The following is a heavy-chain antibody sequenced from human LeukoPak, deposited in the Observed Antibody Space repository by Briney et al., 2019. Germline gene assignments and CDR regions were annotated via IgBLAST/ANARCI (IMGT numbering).Heavy chain of an antibody. CDR1: GFTFSSYA. D-gene: IGHD3-9*01. J-gene: IGHJ4*02. CDR2: ISGSGGST. V-gene: IGHV3-23*01. CDR3: ARDWDDILTGYYC. Sequence: PGGSLRLSCAASGFTFSSYAMSWVRQAPGKGLEWVSAISGSGGSTYYADSVKGRFTISRDNSKNTLYLQMNSLRAEDTAVYYCARDWDDILTGYYCWGQGTLVTVSS.